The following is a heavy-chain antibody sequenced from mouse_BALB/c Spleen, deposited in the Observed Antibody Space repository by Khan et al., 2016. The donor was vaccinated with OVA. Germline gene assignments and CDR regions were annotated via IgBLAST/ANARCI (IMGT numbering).Heavy chain of an antibody. V-gene: IGHV5-6-5*01. CDR1: GFTFSNYA. Sequence: EVELVESGGGLVKSGGSLKLSCATSGFTFSNYAMSWVRQTPEKRLEWVASISSGGSTYFPVSVKGRFTISRDNDRNILYEQMSSLRSEDAAIYYCARGYFFTYWGQGALVTVS. CDR2: ISSGGST. CDR3: ARGYFFTY. D-gene: IGHD1-1*01. J-gene: IGHJ3*01.